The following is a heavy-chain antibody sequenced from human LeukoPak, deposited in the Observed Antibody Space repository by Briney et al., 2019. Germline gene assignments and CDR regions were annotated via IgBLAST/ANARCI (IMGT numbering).Heavy chain of an antibody. CDR1: GGSINSYY. J-gene: IGHJ3*02. Sequence: KTSETLSLTCTVSGGSINSYYWSWIRQPPGRGLEWIGYIYSSGITNYNPSLKSRVTISVDTSKNHFSLKLSSVTAADTAVYYCARHGGFGDSYPYVFDIWGQGTMVTVSS. V-gene: IGHV4-59*08. D-gene: IGHD5-18*01. CDR2: IYSSGIT. CDR3: ARHGGFGDSYPYVFDI.